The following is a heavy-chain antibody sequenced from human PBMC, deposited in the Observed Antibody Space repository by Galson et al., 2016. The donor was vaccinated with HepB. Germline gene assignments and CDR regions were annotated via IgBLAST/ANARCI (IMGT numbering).Heavy chain of an antibody. CDR1: GFSLDTSGEG. V-gene: IGHV2-5*02. Sequence: PALVNPTQTLTLTCTFSGFSLDTSGEGVGWIRQPPGKALEWLALVYWDDYKRYSPSLMNRLTITKDTSKNQVVLTMANMDPVDTGTYYCAHSPTAVSDNFDAFDIWGQGTMVTVSS. CDR2: VYWDDYK. D-gene: IGHD6-19*01. CDR3: AHSPTAVSDNFDAFDI. J-gene: IGHJ3*02.